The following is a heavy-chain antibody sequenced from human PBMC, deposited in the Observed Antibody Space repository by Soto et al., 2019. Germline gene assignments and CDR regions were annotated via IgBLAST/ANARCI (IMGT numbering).Heavy chain of an antibody. J-gene: IGHJ4*02. V-gene: IGHV3-21*01. CDR3: ARDPPLSSIVVVGVDDF. CDR1: GFTFSSYN. CDR2: ISSLSTYR. D-gene: IGHD3-22*01. Sequence: PGGSLRLSCAASGFTFSSYNMNWVRQAPGKGLEWVSSISSLSTYRNCADSVKGRFTISRDNDKNSLYLQMDSLRAEDTAVYYCARDPPLSSIVVVGVDDFWGQGTLVTVSS.